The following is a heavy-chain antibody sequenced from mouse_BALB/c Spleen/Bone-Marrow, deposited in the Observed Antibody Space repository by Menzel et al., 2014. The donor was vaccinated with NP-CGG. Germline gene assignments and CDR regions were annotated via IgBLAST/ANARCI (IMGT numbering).Heavy chain of an antibody. Sequence: EVNVVESGGGLVQPGGSRKLSCAASGFTFSSFGMHWVRQAPEKGLGWVAYISSGSSTIYYADTVKGRFTISRDNPKNTLFLQMTSLRSEDTAMYYCARSGIGYYYGSNSYAMDYWGQGTSVTVSS. CDR1: GFTFSSFG. V-gene: IGHV5-17*02. D-gene: IGHD1-1*01. CDR3: ARSGIGYYYGSNSYAMDY. J-gene: IGHJ4*01. CDR2: ISSGSSTI.